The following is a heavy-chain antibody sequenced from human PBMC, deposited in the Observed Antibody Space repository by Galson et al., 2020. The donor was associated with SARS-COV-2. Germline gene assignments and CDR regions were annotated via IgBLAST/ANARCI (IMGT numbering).Heavy chain of an antibody. V-gene: IGHV3-9*01. J-gene: IGHJ6*02. Sequence: GGSLRLSCAASGFTFDDYAMHWVRQAPGKGLEWVSGISWNSGSIGYADSVKGRFTISRDNAKNSLYLQMNRLRAEDTALYYCAKERGSYYGMGVWGLGTSVTV. CDR3: AKERGSYYGMGV. CDR2: ISWNSGSI. CDR1: GFTFDDYA.